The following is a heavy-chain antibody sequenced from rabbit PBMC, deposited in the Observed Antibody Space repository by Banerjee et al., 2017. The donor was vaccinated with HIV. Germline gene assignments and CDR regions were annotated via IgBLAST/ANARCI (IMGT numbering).Heavy chain of an antibody. CDR1: GFSFSSSYY. CDR2: IATGSGST. D-gene: IGHD1-1*01. Sequence: QSLEESGGGLVQPEGSLTLTCTASGFSFSSSYYICWVRQAPGKGLEWIACIATGSGSTYYASWAKGRFTISKTSSTTVTLQMTSLTAADTATYFCARGWAYASSSGYYMDWLDLRGPGTLVTVS. CDR3: ARGWAYASSSGYYMDWLDL. V-gene: IGHV1S40*01. J-gene: IGHJ6*01.